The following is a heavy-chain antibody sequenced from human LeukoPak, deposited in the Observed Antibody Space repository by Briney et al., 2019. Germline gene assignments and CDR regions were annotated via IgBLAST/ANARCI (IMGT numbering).Heavy chain of an antibody. CDR3: ARHYCSGGSCYGLGNY. Sequence: PSETLSLTCTVSGGSISNYYCSWIRQPPGKGLEWIGHLYYTGRTNYNPSLKSRVTISVDTSKNQFSLKVTSVTAADTAVYYCARHYCSGGSCYGLGNYWGQGTLVTVSS. CDR1: GGSISNYY. D-gene: IGHD2-15*01. J-gene: IGHJ4*02. V-gene: IGHV4-59*08. CDR2: LYYTGRT.